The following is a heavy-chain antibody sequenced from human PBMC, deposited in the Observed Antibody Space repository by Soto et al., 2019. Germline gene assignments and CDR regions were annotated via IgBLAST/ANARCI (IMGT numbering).Heavy chain of an antibody. D-gene: IGHD3-3*01. CDR2: IYYSGST. Sequence: SETLSLTCTVSGGSIGSYYWSWIRQPPGKGLEWIGYIYYSGSTNYNPSLKSRVTISVDTSKNQFSLKLSSVTAADTAVYYCARRWYDFWSGYTVSWFDPWGQGTLVTVSS. CDR1: GGSIGSYY. CDR3: ARRWYDFWSGYTVSWFDP. J-gene: IGHJ5*02. V-gene: IGHV4-59*01.